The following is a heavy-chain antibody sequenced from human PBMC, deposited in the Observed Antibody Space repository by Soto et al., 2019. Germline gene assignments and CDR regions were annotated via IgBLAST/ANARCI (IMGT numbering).Heavy chain of an antibody. CDR3: ARDLGGWPDY. Sequence: ASVKVTCKAAAYTFTSYAMHWVRQAPGQRLEWMGWINAGNGNTKYSQKFQGRVTITRDTSASTAYMELSSLRSEDTAVYYCARDLGGWPDYWGQGTLVTVSS. CDR2: INAGNGNT. D-gene: IGHD2-15*01. V-gene: IGHV1-3*01. CDR1: AYTFTSYA. J-gene: IGHJ4*02.